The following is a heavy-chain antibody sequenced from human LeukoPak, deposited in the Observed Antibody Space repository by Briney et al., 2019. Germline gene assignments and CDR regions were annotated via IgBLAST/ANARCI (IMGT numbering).Heavy chain of an antibody. J-gene: IGHJ4*02. Sequence: GGSLRLSCAASGFTFSSYSMNWVRQAPGKGLEWVSSISSSSSYIYYADSVKGRFTISRDNAKNSLYLQMNSLGAEDTAVYYCARVGDYYDSSGYYVDYWGQGTLVTVSS. CDR3: ARVGDYYDSSGYYVDY. CDR2: ISSSSSYI. CDR1: GFTFSSYS. V-gene: IGHV3-21*01. D-gene: IGHD3-22*01.